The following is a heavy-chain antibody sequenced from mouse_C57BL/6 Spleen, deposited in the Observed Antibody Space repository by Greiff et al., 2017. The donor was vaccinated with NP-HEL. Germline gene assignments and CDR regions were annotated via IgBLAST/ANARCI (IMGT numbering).Heavy chain of an antibody. CDR3: TERGYSNYYAMDY. CDR1: GFNIKDDY. D-gene: IGHD2-5*01. CDR2: IDPENGDT. V-gene: IGHV14-4*01. Sequence: VHVKQSGAELVRPGASVKLSCTASGFNIKDDYMHWVKQRPEQGLEWLGWIDPENGDTEYASKFQGKATITADTSSNTAYLQLSSLTSEDTAVYYCTERGYSNYYAMDYWGQGTSVTVSS. J-gene: IGHJ4*01.